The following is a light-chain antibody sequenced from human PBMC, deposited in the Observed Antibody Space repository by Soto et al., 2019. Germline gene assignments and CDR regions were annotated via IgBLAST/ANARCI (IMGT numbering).Light chain of an antibody. CDR1: SSDFGGYSY. J-gene: IGLJ2*01. CDR3: SSYAASSTLDVV. V-gene: IGLV2-14*01. Sequence: QSALTQPASVSGSPGQSITISCTGTSSDFGGYSYVSWYQQHPGKAPKLIIYDDSNRPSGVSYRFSGSESGNTASLTISGLQAEDEDDYYCSSYAASSTLDVVFGGGTKLTVL. CDR2: DDS.